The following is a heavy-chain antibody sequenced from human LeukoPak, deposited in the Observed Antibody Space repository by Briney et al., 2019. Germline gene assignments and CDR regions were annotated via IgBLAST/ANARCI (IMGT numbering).Heavy chain of an antibody. D-gene: IGHD3-10*01. CDR1: GFTFSSYG. CDR3: AKDGRLIYPYGSGSYYKGGNWFDP. J-gene: IGHJ5*02. Sequence: GGSLRLSCAASGFTFSSYGMHWVRLAPGKGLEWVAFIRYDGINKYYADSVKGRFTISRDNSKNTLYLQMNSLRAEDTAVYYCAKDGRLIYPYGSGSYYKGGNWFDPWGQGTLVTVSS. V-gene: IGHV3-30*02. CDR2: IRYDGINK.